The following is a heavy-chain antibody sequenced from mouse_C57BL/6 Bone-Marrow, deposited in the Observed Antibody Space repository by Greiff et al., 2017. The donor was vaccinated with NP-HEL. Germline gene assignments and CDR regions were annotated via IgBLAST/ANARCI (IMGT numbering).Heavy chain of an antibody. V-gene: IGHV10-1*01. Sequence: EVKLQESGGGLVQPKGSLKLSCAASGFSFNTYAMNWVRQAPGKGLEWVARIRSKSNNYATYYADSVKDRFTISRDDSESMLYLQMNNLKTEDTAMYYCVGRSFAYWGQGTLVTVSA. CDR1: GFSFNTYA. CDR2: IRSKSNNYAT. CDR3: VGRSFAY. J-gene: IGHJ3*01.